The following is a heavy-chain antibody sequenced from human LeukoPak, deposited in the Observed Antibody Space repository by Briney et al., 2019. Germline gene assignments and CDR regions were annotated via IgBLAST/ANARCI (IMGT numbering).Heavy chain of an antibody. CDR2: MYHSGST. CDR1: GYSISSGYY. J-gene: IGHJ4*02. V-gene: IGHV4-38-2*02. Sequence: SETLSPTCTVSGYSISSGYYWGWIRQPPGKGLEWIGSMYHSGSTYYNPSLKSRVTISVDTSKNQFSLKLSSVTAADTAVYYCARDPRYSYGSGSPHWGQGTLVTVSS. D-gene: IGHD3-10*01. CDR3: ARDPRYSYGSGSPH.